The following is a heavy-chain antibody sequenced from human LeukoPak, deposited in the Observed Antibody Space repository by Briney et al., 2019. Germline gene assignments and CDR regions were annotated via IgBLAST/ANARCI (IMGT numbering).Heavy chain of an antibody. CDR3: ARDRLAASLDY. J-gene: IGHJ4*02. Sequence: ASVKVSCKASGYTFTSYYIHWVRQAPGQGLEWMGWINPNSGGTNYAKKFQGRVTMTRETSISTAYMELSRMRSDDTAVYYCARDRLAASLDYWGQGTLVTVSS. V-gene: IGHV1-2*02. CDR1: GYTFTSYY. D-gene: IGHD3-3*02. CDR2: INPNSGGT.